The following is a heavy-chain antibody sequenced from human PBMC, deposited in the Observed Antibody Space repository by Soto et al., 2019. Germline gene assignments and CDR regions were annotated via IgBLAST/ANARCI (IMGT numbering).Heavy chain of an antibody. D-gene: IGHD3-10*01. CDR2: IYYSGNT. V-gene: IGHV4-59*01. CDR1: GGSISSYY. CDR3: ARELFGRSVWFDP. J-gene: IGHJ5*02. Sequence: SETLSLTCTVSGGSISSYYWSWIRQPPGKGLEWIGYIYYSGNTNYNPSLKSRVTISVDTYKNQFSLKLSSVTAADSAVYYCARELFGRSVWFDPWGQGTLVTVSS.